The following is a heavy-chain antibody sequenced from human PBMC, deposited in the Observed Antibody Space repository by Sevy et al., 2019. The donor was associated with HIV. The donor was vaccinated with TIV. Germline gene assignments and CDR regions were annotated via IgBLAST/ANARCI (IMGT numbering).Heavy chain of an antibody. Sequence: ASVKVSCKASGYTFTGYYMHWVRQAPGQGLEWMGWINRNSGGTNYAQKFQGRVTMTRDTSISTAYMELSRLRSDDTAVCYCARSISKYCSSTSCFCNWFDPWGQGTLVTVSS. D-gene: IGHD2-2*01. J-gene: IGHJ5*02. CDR3: ARSISKYCSSTSCFCNWFDP. V-gene: IGHV1-2*02. CDR1: GYTFTGYY. CDR2: INRNSGGT.